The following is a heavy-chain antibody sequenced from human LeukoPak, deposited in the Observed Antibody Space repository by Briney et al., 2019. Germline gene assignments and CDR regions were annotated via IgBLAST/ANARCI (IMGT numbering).Heavy chain of an antibody. V-gene: IGHV3-23*01. CDR1: GFTFSSYW. Sequence: PGGSLRLSCAASGFTFSSYWMSWVRQAPGKGLEWVSAISGSGGSTYYADSVKGRITISRDNSKNTLYLQMNSLRAEDTAVYYCAKDLDYGSGSYYDYWGQGTLVTVSS. J-gene: IGHJ4*02. CDR2: ISGSGGST. CDR3: AKDLDYGSGSYYDY. D-gene: IGHD3-10*01.